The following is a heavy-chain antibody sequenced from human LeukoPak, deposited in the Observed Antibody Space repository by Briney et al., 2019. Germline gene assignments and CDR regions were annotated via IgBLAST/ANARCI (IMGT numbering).Heavy chain of an antibody. CDR1: GFTFSSYV. CDR2: ISYDGSNK. CDR3: ARDRGVAGPANWFDP. V-gene: IGHV3-30*03. D-gene: IGHD3-10*01. Sequence: GGSLRLSCAASGFTFSSYVMHWVRQAPGKGLEWVAFISYDGSNKYYADSVKGRFTISRDNSKNTLYLQMNNLRAEDTAVYYCARDRGVAGPANWFDPWGQGTLVTVSS. J-gene: IGHJ5*02.